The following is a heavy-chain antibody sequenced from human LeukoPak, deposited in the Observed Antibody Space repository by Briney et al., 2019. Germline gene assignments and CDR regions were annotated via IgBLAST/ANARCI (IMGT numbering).Heavy chain of an antibody. J-gene: IGHJ4*02. CDR3: AKDLYLSGYSFDY. V-gene: IGHV3-30*18. CDR2: ISYDGSNK. Sequence: GRSLRLSCAASGFTFSSYGMHWVRQAPGKGLEWVAVISYDGSNKYYADSVKGRFTISRDNSKNTLYLQMNSLRAEDTAVYYCAKDLYLSGYSFDYWGRGTLVSVSS. CDR1: GFTFSSYG. D-gene: IGHD3-9*01.